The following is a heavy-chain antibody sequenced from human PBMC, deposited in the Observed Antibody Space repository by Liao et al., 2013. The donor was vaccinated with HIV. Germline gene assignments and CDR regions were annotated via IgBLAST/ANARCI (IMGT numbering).Heavy chain of an antibody. CDR1: GGSISSSSYF. V-gene: IGHV4-39*07. CDR2: IYYSGST. J-gene: IGHJ3*02. CDR3: ATQLDYDAFDI. Sequence: QLQLQESGPGLVKPSETLSLTCTVSGGSISSSSYFWAWIRQPPGKGLEWIGSIYYSGSTYSNPSLKSRVTISLDTPKNQLSLKLSSVTAADTAVYYCATQLDYDAFDIWGQGTMVTVSS. D-gene: IGHD1-1*01.